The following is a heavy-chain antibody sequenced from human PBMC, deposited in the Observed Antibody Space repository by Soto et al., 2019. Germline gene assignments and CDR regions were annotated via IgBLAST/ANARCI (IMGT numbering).Heavy chain of an antibody. D-gene: IGHD3-3*01. CDR1: GGSISSGGYY. J-gene: IGHJ4*02. CDR2: IYHSGST. Sequence: SETLSLTCTVSGGSISSGGYYWSWIRQHPGKGLEWIGYIYHSGSTHYNPSLKSRVTISVDTSKNQFSLKLSSVTAADTAVYYCARLLAHYDFWSGYSHFDYWGQGTLVTVSS. CDR3: ARLLAHYDFWSGYSHFDY. V-gene: IGHV4-31*03.